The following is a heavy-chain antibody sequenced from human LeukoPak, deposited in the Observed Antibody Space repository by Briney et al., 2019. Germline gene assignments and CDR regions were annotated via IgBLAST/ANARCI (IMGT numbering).Heavy chain of an antibody. J-gene: IGHJ6*02. D-gene: IGHD4-17*01. CDR3: ARALAATTARAQDGYYYGMDV. CDR2: INPNSGGT. Sequence: ASVKVSCKASGYTFTGYYMHWVRQAPGQGLEWMGWINPNSGGTNYAQKFQGWVTMTRDTSISTAYMELSRLRSDDTAVYYCARALAATTARAQDGYYYGMDVWGQGTTVTVSS. V-gene: IGHV1-2*04. CDR1: GYTFTGYY.